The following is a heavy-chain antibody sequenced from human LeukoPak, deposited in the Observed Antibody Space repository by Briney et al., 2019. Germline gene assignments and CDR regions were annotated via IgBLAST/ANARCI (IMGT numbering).Heavy chain of an antibody. V-gene: IGHV3-66*02. Sequence: PGGSLRLSCAASGFTVGSNYMSWVRQAPGKGLEWVSVIYSGGSTYYADSVKGRFTISRDNSKNTLYLQMNSLRAEDTAVYYCAGVSYDILTGYYNSWFDPWGQGTLVTVSS. CDR3: AGVSYDILTGYYNSWFDP. J-gene: IGHJ5*02. CDR2: IYSGGST. D-gene: IGHD3-9*01. CDR1: GFTVGSNY.